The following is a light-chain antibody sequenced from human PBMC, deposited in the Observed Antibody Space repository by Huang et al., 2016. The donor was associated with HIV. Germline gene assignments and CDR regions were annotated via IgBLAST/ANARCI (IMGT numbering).Light chain of an antibody. CDR2: DAS. Sequence: DIQMTQSPSSLSASVGGRVSISCRASQSISAYLNWYQQRPGKPPKILIYDASRLQSGVSSRFSGSGSGTDFTLTICSLQPEDFATYYCQQTYTTPWTFGHGTKVEIK. CDR3: QQTYTTPWT. J-gene: IGKJ1*01. CDR1: QSISAY. V-gene: IGKV1-39*01.